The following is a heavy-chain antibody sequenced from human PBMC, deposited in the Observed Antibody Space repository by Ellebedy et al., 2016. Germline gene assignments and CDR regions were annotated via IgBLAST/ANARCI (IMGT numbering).Heavy chain of an antibody. J-gene: IGHJ3*02. CDR3: ARAGHAVGGGDGEGDALDI. CDR1: GYTFTGYY. CDR2: INPNSGGT. Sequence: ASVKVSXXASGYTFTGYYMHWVRQAPGQGLEWMGWINPNSGGTNYEQKFQGSVTMTRDTSISTAYMELSRLRSDDTAVYYCARAGHAVGGGDGEGDALDIWGQGTMVTVSS. V-gene: IGHV1-2*02. D-gene: IGHD2-21*01.